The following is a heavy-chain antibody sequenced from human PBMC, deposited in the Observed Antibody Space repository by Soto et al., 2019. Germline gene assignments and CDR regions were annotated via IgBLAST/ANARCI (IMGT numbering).Heavy chain of an antibody. CDR1: GFTFSSYG. V-gene: IGHV3-30*18. CDR2: ISYDGSNK. J-gene: IGHJ4*02. D-gene: IGHD5-12*01. CDR3: AKDIVATEIDY. Sequence: PGGSLRLSCAASGFTFSSYGMHWVRQAPGKGLEWVAVISYDGSNKYYADSVKGRFTISRDNSKNTLYLQMNSLRAEDTAVYYCAKDIVATEIDYWGQGTLVTVSS.